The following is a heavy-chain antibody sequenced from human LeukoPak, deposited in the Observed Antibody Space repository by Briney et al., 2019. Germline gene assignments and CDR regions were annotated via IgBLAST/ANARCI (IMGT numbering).Heavy chain of an antibody. V-gene: IGHV3-23*01. D-gene: IGHD3-22*01. CDR1: GFTFSAYA. J-gene: IGHJ4*02. CDR2: IAYSGADT. CDR3: AKHRDNGDSSGYHDFDF. Sequence: GGSLRLSCAASGFTFSAYALTWVRQAPGKGLEWVSTIAYSGADTYYADSVKGRFTISRDNSKNTLYLQMNSLRAEDTAAYYCAKHRDNGDSSGYHDFDFWGQGTLVTVSS.